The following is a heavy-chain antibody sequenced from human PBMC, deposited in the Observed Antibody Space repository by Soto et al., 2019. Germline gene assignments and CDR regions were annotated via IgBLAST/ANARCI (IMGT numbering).Heavy chain of an antibody. Sequence: GGSLRLSCAASGFTFSSYDMHWVRQAPGKGLEWVAVISYDGSNKYYADSVKGRFTISRDNSKNTLYLQMNSLRAEDTAVYYCAKGVLSYYYDSSGYYFDYWGQGTLVTVSS. D-gene: IGHD3-22*01. J-gene: IGHJ4*02. V-gene: IGHV3-30*18. CDR1: GFTFSSYD. CDR2: ISYDGSNK. CDR3: AKGVLSYYYDSSGYYFDY.